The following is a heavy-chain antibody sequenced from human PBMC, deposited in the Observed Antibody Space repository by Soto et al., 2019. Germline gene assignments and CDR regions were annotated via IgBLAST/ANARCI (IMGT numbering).Heavy chain of an antibody. CDR1: GGSISSGGYY. J-gene: IGHJ6*02. CDR2: IYYSGST. V-gene: IGHV4-31*03. CDR3: AGRDTALVTRPNYYYYYGMDV. Sequence: SETLSLTCTVSGGSISSGGYYWSWIRQHPGKGLEWIGYIYYSGSTYYNPSLKSRVTISVDTSKNQFSLKLSSVTAADTAVYSCAGRDTALVTRPNYYYYYGMDVWGQGTTVTVSS. D-gene: IGHD5-18*01.